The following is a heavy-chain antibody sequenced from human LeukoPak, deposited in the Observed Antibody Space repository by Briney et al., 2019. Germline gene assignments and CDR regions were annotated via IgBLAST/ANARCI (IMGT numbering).Heavy chain of an antibody. V-gene: IGHV3-30*02. D-gene: IGHD3-10*01. CDR3: XKDSVWFGEPNWFDP. CDR1: GFTFSSYG. CDR2: IRYDGSNK. J-gene: IGHJ5*02. Sequence: GGSLRLSCVASGFTFSSYGMHWVRQAPGKGLEWVAFIRYDGSNKYYADSVKGRFTISRDNSKNTLYLQMNSLRAEDTALYYXXKDSVWFGEPNWFDPWGQGTLVTVSS.